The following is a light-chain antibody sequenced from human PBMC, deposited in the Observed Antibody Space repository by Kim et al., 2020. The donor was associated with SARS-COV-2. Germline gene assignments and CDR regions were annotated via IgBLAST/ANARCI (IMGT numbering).Light chain of an antibody. CDR3: QQYGSSPLT. Sequence: PGQSATLSCRASQSVSSSYLAWYQQKPGQAPRLLIYGASSRDTGIPDRFSGSGSGTDFTLTISRLEPEDFAVYYCQQYGSSPLTFGGGTKVDIK. J-gene: IGKJ4*01. CDR2: GAS. V-gene: IGKV3-20*01. CDR1: QSVSSSY.